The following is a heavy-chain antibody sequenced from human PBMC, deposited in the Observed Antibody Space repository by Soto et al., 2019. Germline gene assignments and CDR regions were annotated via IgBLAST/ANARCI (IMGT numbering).Heavy chain of an antibody. CDR1: GFTFSSYG. V-gene: IGHV3-30*18. CDR3: AKGWSTTVTTLDY. Sequence: QVQLVESGGGVVQPGRSLRLSCAASGFTFSSYGMHWVRQAPGKGLEWVAVISYDGSNKYYADSVKGRFTISRDNSKNTLYLQMNSLRAEDTAVYYCAKGWSTTVTTLDYWGQGTLVTVSS. CDR2: ISYDGSNK. J-gene: IGHJ4*02. D-gene: IGHD4-17*01.